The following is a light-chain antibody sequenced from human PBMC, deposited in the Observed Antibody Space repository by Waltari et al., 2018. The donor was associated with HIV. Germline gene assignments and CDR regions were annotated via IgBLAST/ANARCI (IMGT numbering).Light chain of an antibody. CDR2: DVT. CDR1: SSDVGGYNY. CDR3: CSYAGSYTYV. Sequence: QSALTQPRSVSGSPGQSVTISCTGTSSDVGGYNYVSWYQQHPGKAPKLMISDVTKRPSGVPDRFSGSKSGNTASLTISGLQAEDEAEYYCCSYAGSYTYVFGTGTKVTVL. V-gene: IGLV2-11*01. J-gene: IGLJ1*01.